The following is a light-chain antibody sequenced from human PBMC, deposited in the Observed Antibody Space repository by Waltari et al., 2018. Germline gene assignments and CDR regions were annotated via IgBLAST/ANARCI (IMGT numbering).Light chain of an antibody. CDR3: GSYTGGNNLVV. V-gene: IGLV2-8*01. CDR2: AVT. J-gene: IGLJ2*01. Sequence: QSALTQPPSASGSPGPSVPISCPGTRSDIGYYNYVSWYQQHPGKAPKLLIYAVTQRPSGVPDRFSGSKSGNTASLTVSGLQAEDEADYFCGSYTGGNNLVVFGGGTKLTVL. CDR1: RSDIGYYNY.